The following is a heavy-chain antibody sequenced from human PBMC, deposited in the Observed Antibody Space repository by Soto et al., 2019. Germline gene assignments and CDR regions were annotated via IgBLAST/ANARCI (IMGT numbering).Heavy chain of an antibody. D-gene: IGHD4-4*01. J-gene: IGHJ2*01. Sequence: PAGALRISCASSQFTLRSSHINWFCQAPGRGLEWISYISSSTSTIYYADSVKGRFTISRNNAKNSLYLQMNSLRAEDTGIYYCARPLWGDDYNWGYFDLWGRGTLVTVS. CDR3: ARPLWGDDYNWGYFDL. CDR1: QFTLRSSH. V-gene: IGHV3-48*01. CDR2: ISSSTSTI.